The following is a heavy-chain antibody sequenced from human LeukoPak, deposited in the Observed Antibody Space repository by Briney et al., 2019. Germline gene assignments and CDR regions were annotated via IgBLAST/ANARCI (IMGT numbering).Heavy chain of an antibody. D-gene: IGHD1-26*01. CDR3: ARTAIDATAQEGDYYYYYGMDV. CDR2: INWNGSNT. Sequence: RSWGSLRLSCVASGFTFDDYGMTWVRQAPGKGLEWVSGINWNGSNTDYVESVKGRFIISRDNAKNSLYLQMNSLKVEDTALYYCARTAIDATAQEGDYYYYYGMDVWGQGTPVTVSS. J-gene: IGHJ6*02. V-gene: IGHV3-20*04. CDR1: GFTFDDYG.